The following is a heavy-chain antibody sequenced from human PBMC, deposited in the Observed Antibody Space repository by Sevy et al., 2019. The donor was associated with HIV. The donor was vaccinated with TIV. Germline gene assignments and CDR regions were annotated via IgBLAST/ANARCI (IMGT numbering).Heavy chain of an antibody. CDR2: INHSGAT. CDR1: GGSFNTYQ. V-gene: IGHV4-34*01. D-gene: IGHD3-16*02. J-gene: IGHJ5*02. CDR3: AKSYDYLWGSYRQGWFDP. Sequence: SETLSLTCAVYGGSFNTYQWSWIRQPPGKGLEWIGEINHSGATNYSPSLKSRVTISADKSNNQCSLRLSSVTAADTAVYYCAKSYDYLWGSYRQGWFDPWGQGTLVTVSS.